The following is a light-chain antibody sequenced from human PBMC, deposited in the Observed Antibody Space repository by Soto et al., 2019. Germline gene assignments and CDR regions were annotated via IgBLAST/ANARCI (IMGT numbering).Light chain of an antibody. J-gene: IGKJ5*01. CDR3: QQYGSSPWIT. CDR1: QSVSSSY. Sequence: EIVLTQSPGTLSLSPGERATLSCRARQSVSSSYLAWYQQKPGQAPRLLIYGASSRATGIPDMFSGSGSGTDFTITISRLEPEAFVVYYCQQYGSSPWITFGQAKRLEIK. CDR2: GAS. V-gene: IGKV3-20*01.